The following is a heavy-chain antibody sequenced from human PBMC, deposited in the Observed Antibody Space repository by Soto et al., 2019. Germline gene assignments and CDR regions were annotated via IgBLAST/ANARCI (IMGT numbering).Heavy chain of an antibody. CDR1: GGTFSSYA. D-gene: IGHD1-1*01. V-gene: IGHV1-69*13. Sequence: ASVKVSCKASGGTFSSYAISWVRQAPGQGLEWMGGIIPIFGTANYAQKFQGRVTITADESTSTAYMELSSLRSEDTAVYYSARGFTSRYYYGMDVWGQGTTVTVSS. CDR2: IIPIFGTA. CDR3: ARGFTSRYYYGMDV. J-gene: IGHJ6*02.